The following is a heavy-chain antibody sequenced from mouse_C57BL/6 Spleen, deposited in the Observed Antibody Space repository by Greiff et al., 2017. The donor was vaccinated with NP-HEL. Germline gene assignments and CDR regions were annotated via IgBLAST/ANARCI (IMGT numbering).Heavy chain of an antibody. V-gene: IGHV1-82*01. CDR2: IYPGDGDT. CDR3: ATLHEVDY. CDR1: GYAFSSSW. Sequence: QVQLQQSGPELVKPGASVKISCKASGYAFSSSWMNWVKQRPGQGLEWIGRIYPGDGDTNYNGKFKGKATLTADKSSSTAYMQLSSLTSEDSAVYFCATLHEVDYWGQGTTLTVSS. J-gene: IGHJ2*01. D-gene: IGHD2-1*01.